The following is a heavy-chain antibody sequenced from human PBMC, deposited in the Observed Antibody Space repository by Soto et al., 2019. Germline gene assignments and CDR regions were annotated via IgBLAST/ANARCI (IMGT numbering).Heavy chain of an antibody. CDR1: GYTFTVYY. V-gene: IGHV1-2*02. CDR2: INPKSGGT. Sequence: QVQLVQSGAEVKKPGASVNVSCKASGYTFTVYYMHWVRQAPGQGLEWMGWINPKSGGTMYPQKFQGRVTMTWDTSISTAYMALTRRRSDDTAVYYCARDLAKGGGSAGFDYWGQGPLVTVSS. CDR3: ARDLAKGGGSAGFDY. D-gene: IGHD1-26*01. J-gene: IGHJ4*02.